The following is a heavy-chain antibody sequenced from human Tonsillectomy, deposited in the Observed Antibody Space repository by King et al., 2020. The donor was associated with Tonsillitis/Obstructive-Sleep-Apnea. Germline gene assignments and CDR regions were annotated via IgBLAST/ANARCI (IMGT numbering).Heavy chain of an antibody. V-gene: IGHV3-21*01. CDR1: GFSFSVYS. Sequence: QLVESGGGLVKPGGSLRLSCAASGFSFSVYSMNWVRQAPGKGLEWVSSLSGSSNYISYGDSVKGRFTISRDNAKNSLYLQMNSLRAEDTAVYYCARVPPAMLNFYMAVWGNGATVTVSS. D-gene: IGHD2-2*01. J-gene: IGHJ6*03. CDR3: ARVPPAMLNFYMAV. CDR2: LSGSSNYI.